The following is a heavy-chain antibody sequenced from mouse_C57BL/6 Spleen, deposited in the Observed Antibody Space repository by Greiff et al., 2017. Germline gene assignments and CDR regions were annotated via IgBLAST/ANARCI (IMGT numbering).Heavy chain of an antibody. CDR1: GYTFTSYW. Sequence: QVQLQQPGTELVQPGASVKLSCKASGYTFTSYWMHWVRQRPGQGLEWIGNINPSNGGTNYNEKFKSKATLTVDKSSSTAYMQLSSLTSEDSAVYYCARGGYSNYNFDYWGQGTTLTVSS. J-gene: IGHJ2*01. D-gene: IGHD2-5*01. CDR3: ARGGYSNYNFDY. V-gene: IGHV1-53*01. CDR2: INPSNGGT.